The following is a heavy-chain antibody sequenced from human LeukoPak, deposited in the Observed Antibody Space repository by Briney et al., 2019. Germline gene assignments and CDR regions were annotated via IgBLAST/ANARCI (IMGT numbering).Heavy chain of an antibody. CDR3: ARGSSGWYFDY. CDR2: VDYTGIT. Sequence: SETLSLTCTVSGGSISSSGYYWGWIRQPPGKGLEWIGSVDYTGITSHSPSLKSRVTISVDTSKNQFSLKLSSVTAADTAVYYCARGSSGWYFDYWGQGTLVTVSS. D-gene: IGHD6-19*01. J-gene: IGHJ4*02. CDR1: GGSISSSGYY. V-gene: IGHV4-39*07.